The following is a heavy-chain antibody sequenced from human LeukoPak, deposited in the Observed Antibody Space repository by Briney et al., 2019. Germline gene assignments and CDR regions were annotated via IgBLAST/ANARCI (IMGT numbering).Heavy chain of an antibody. J-gene: IGHJ4*02. Sequence: GGSLRLSCVASGFTYSIYGMSWVRQAPGKGLEWVSGISGSGGGGGRTYYADSVKGRFTISRDNSKNTLYLQMNSLRAEDTAVYYCARVGEYCSSTSCYDGLSFDYWGQGTLVTVSS. CDR2: ISGSGGGGGRT. D-gene: IGHD2-2*01. V-gene: IGHV3-23*01. CDR3: ARVGEYCSSTSCYDGLSFDY. CDR1: GFTYSIYG.